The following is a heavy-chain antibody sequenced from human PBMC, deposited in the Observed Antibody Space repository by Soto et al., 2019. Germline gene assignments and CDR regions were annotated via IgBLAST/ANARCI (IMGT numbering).Heavy chain of an antibody. D-gene: IGHD3-3*01. J-gene: IGHJ4*02. CDR2: ISSNGGST. Sequence: GGSLRLSCAASGFTFSSYAMHWVRQAPGKGLEYVSAISSNGGSTYYANSVMGRFTISRDNSKNTLFLQMGSLRAEDMAVYYSAIGCFDFRSGYYFYYWGQGALVTVSS. CDR1: GFTFSSYA. CDR3: AIGCFDFRSGYYFYY. V-gene: IGHV3-64*01.